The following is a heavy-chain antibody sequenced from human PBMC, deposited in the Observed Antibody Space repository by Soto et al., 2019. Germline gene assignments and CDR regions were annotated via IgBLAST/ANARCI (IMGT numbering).Heavy chain of an antibody. J-gene: IGHJ5*02. CDR1: GAALNSGNNY. Sequence: SETLSLTCSASGAALNSGNNYWSWIRQVPGKGLEWIGHIDVTGAVYYKPSLRDRITISQDTSERQFSLNLRLVTAADTAVYYCASLRFATNNYKWFDPWGQGTLVTVSS. CDR3: ASLRFATNNYKWFDP. D-gene: IGHD1-20*01. V-gene: IGHV4-31*03. CDR2: IDVTGAV.